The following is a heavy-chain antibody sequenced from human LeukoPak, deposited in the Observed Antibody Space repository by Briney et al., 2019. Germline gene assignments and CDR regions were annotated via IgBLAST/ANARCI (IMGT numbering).Heavy chain of an antibody. D-gene: IGHD2-2*01. CDR1: GGTFSSYA. CDR3: ARSHIGYCSSTSCPAAWFDP. CDR2: IIPIFGTA. J-gene: IGHJ5*02. V-gene: IGHV1-69*05. Sequence: SVKVSCKASGGTFSSYAISWVRQAPGQGLEWMGRIIPIFGTANYAQKFQGRVTITTDESTSTAYMELSSLRSEDTAVYYRARSHIGYCSSTSCPAAWFDPWGQGTLVTVSS.